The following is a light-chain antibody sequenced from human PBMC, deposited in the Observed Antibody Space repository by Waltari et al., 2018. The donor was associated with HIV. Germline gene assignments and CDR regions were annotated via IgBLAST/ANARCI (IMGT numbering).Light chain of an antibody. V-gene: IGKV3-15*01. CDR2: GAS. CDR1: QSIASN. CDR3: QQYNNWPIT. Sequence: EIVMTQSPAPLSVSPGARATVSCRASQSIASNLAWYQQKPGQAPRLLIHGASTRATGIPARFSGSGSGTEFTLTISSLQSEDFAVYYCQQYNNWPITFGQGTRLEIK. J-gene: IGKJ5*01.